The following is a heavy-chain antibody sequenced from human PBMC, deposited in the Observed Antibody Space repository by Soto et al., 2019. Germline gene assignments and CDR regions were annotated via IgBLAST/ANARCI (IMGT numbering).Heavy chain of an antibody. D-gene: IGHD1-7*01. CDR3: ARLFNWDYQGPIEY. CDR2: MYHSGST. Sequence: PSETLSLTCAVSGFSISRDYYWGWIRQPPGKGLEWIAAMYHSGSTYYNPSLRVRVTMSVDTLRNQFSLRLGSMTAADTAVYYFARLFNWDYQGPIEYWGQGSLVTVSS. J-gene: IGHJ4*02. CDR1: GFSISRDYY. V-gene: IGHV4-38-2*01.